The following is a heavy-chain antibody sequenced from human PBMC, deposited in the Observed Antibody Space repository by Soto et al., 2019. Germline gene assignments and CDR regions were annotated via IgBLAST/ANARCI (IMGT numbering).Heavy chain of an antibody. Sequence: LSLTCTVSGGSISSGGYYWSWIRQHPGKGLEWIGYIYYSGSTYYNPSLKSRVTISVDTSKNQFSLKLSSVTAADTAVYYCARAWYYYDSSGYSRNNWFDPWGQGTLVTVSS. CDR3: ARAWYYYDSSGYSRNNWFDP. CDR1: GGSISSGGYY. J-gene: IGHJ5*02. CDR2: IYYSGST. D-gene: IGHD3-22*01. V-gene: IGHV4-31*03.